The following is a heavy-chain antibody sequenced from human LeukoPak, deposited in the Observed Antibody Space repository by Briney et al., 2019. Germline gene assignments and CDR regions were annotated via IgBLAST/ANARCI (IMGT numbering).Heavy chain of an antibody. V-gene: IGHV3-48*02. J-gene: IGHJ6*03. CDR3: ARLSEPHYYYYYYMDV. CDR2: ISSGSTI. Sequence: GGSLRLSCAASGFTFSSYSMNWVRQAPGKGLEWVSYISSGSTIYYADSVKGRFTISRDNAKNSLYLQMNSLRDEDTAVYYCARLSEPHYYYYYYMDVWGKGTTVTVSS. CDR1: GFTFSSYS.